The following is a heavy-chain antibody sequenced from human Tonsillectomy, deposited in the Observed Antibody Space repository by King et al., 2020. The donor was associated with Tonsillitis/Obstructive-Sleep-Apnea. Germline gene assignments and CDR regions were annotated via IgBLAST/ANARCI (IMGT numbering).Heavy chain of an antibody. CDR3: ARGILKNYYNY. CDR2: INHSGST. CDR1: GGSFSGYY. J-gene: IGHJ4*02. D-gene: IGHD1-26*01. Sequence: VQLQQWGAGLLKPSETLSLTCAVYGGSFSGYYWSWIRQPPGKGLEWIGEINHSGSTNYNPSLKSRVTISVDTSKNQFSLKLSSVTAADKAVYYCARGILKNYYNYWGQGTLVTVSS. V-gene: IGHV4-34*01.